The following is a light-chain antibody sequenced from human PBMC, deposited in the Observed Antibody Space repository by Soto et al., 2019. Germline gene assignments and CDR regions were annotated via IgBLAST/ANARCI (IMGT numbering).Light chain of an antibody. CDR3: SSYTSTSTL. CDR2: DVS. V-gene: IGLV2-14*01. Sequence: QSALTQPASVSGSPGQSITIYCTGSSSDIGAYDYVSWYQQHSGRAPQLLIYDVSSRPSGVSSRFSGSKSGNTASLTISGLQAEDEADYFCSSYTSTSTLFGTGTKVTVL. J-gene: IGLJ1*01. CDR1: SSDIGAYDY.